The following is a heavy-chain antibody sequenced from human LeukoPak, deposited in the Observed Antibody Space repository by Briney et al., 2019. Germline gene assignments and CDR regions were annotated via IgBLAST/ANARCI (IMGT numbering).Heavy chain of an antibody. V-gene: IGHV4-34*01. Sequence: SETLSLTCAVYGGSFSGYYWSWIRQPPGKGLVWIREINHSGSTNYNPPLKSRLTISLDTSKNNFSLKQSSVTAAATAVYYYARAADDCGGDYLYYWGQGNLGTVSS. J-gene: IGHJ4*02. D-gene: IGHD2-21*01. CDR3: ARAADDCGGDYLYY. CDR2: INHSGST. CDR1: GGSFSGYY.